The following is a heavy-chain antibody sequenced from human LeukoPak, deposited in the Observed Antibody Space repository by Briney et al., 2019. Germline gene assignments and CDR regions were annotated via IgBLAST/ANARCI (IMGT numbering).Heavy chain of an antibody. D-gene: IGHD1-1*01. CDR3: ARGYNYALYYFDY. Sequence: GESLKISCKGSGYTFTTYWIAWVRQVPGKGLEWMGIIYPGDSDTRYSPSSQGQVTISADKSISTAYLQWSSLKASDTAMYYCARGYNYALYYFDYWGQGTLVTVSS. J-gene: IGHJ4*02. CDR1: GYTFTTYW. V-gene: IGHV5-51*01. CDR2: IYPGDSDT.